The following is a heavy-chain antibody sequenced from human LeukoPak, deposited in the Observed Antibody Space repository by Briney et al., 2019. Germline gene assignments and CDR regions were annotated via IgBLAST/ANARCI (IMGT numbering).Heavy chain of an antibody. CDR1: GFTFSSYG. V-gene: IGHV3-33*01. D-gene: IGHD3-10*01. CDR3: ARAHYFGSGSPPTFDY. J-gene: IGHJ4*02. CDR2: IWYDGTNK. Sequence: PGGSLRLSCAASGFTFSSYGMHWVRQAPGKGLEWVAVIWYDGTNKYYADSVKGRFTISRDNSKNTLYLQMNSLRVEDTAVYYCARAHYFGSGSPPTFDYWGQGTLVTVSS.